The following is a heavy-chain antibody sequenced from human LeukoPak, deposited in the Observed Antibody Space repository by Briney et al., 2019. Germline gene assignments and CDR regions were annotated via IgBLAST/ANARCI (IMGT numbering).Heavy chain of an antibody. CDR3: ARDPNGSGGTYFDY. CDR2: INHSGST. D-gene: IGHD3-10*01. J-gene: IGHJ4*02. CDR1: GGSFSGYY. Sequence: PSETLSLTCAVYGGSFSGYYWSWIRQPPGKGLEWIGEINHSGSTNYNPSLKSRVTISVDTSKNQFSLKLSSVTAADTAVYYCARDPNGSGGTYFDYWGQGTLVTVSS. V-gene: IGHV4-34*01.